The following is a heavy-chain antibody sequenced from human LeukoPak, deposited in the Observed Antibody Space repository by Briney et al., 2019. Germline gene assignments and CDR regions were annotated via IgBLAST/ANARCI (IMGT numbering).Heavy chain of an antibody. D-gene: IGHD2-2*01. Sequence: GGSLRLSCAASGFTFDDYAMHWVRHAPGKGLEWVSGISWNSGSIGYADSVKGRFTISRDNSKNTVYLQMNSLRAEDTAVYHCAAPGVPAATYYFDYWGQGTLVTVSS. CDR3: AAPGVPAATYYFDY. CDR1: GFTFDDYA. CDR2: ISWNSGSI. J-gene: IGHJ4*02. V-gene: IGHV3-9*01.